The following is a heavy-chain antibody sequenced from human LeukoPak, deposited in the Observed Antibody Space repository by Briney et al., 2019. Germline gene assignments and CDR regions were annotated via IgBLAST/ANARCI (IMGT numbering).Heavy chain of an antibody. V-gene: IGHV4-59*12. CDR1: GGSISSYY. CDR3: ARGGIANYYGSGSYYAYYYYYYMDV. D-gene: IGHD3-10*01. Sequence: PSETLSLTCTVSGGSISSYYWSWIRQPPGKGLEWIGYIYYSGSTNYNPSLKSRVTISVDTSKNQFSLKLSPVTAADTAVYYCARGGIANYYGSGSYYAYYYYYYMDVWGKGTTVTVSS. CDR2: IYYSGST. J-gene: IGHJ6*03.